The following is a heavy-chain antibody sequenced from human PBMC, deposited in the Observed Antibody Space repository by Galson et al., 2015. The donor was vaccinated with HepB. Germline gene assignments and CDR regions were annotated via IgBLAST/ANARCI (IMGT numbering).Heavy chain of an antibody. CDR1: GFTFSSYA. J-gene: IGHJ4*02. CDR2: ISGSGGST. D-gene: IGHD6-19*01. CDR3: AKLPLIAVAAPYFDY. V-gene: IGHV3-23*01. Sequence: SLRLSCAASGFTFSSYAMSWVRQAPGKGLEWVSAISGSGGSTYYADSVKGRLTISRDNSKNTLYLQMNSLRAEDTAVYHCAKLPLIAVAAPYFDYWGQGTLVTVSS.